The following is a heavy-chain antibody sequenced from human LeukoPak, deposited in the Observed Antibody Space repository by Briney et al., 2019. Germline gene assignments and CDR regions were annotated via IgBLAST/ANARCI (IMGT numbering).Heavy chain of an antibody. J-gene: IGHJ4*02. CDR2: IDWDDDK. Sequence: SGPTLVNPTQTLTLTCTFSGFSLSTSGMCVSWIRQPPGKALEWLARIDWDDDKYYSTSLKTRLTISKDTSKNQVVLTMTNMDPVDTATYYCARIRFDYDASGAFDYWGQGTLVTVSS. CDR1: GFSLSTSGMC. V-gene: IGHV2-70*11. D-gene: IGHD3-3*01. CDR3: ARIRFDYDASGAFDY.